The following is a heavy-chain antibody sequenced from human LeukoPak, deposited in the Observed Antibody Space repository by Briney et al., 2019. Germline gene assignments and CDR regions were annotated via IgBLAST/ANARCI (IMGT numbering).Heavy chain of an antibody. Sequence: PSETLSLTCTVSGGSISSYYWSWIRLPPGKGLEWIGYIYYTGAAYYNPSLKSRVTISLDTSKNQFSLKLSSVTAADAAVYYCARAGYSYGTGYYFDYWGQGALVTVSS. J-gene: IGHJ4*02. CDR1: GGSISSYY. CDR3: ARAGYSYGTGYYFDY. D-gene: IGHD5-18*01. CDR2: IYYTGAA. V-gene: IGHV4-59*01.